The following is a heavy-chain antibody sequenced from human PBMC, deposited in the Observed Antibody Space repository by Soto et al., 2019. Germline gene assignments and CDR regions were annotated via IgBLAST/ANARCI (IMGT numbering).Heavy chain of an antibody. CDR3: ARNQEGDGHVWYFDY. V-gene: IGHV3-48*02. J-gene: IGHJ4*02. CDR1: GFTFSSYS. CDR2: ISSSSSTI. Sequence: GGSLRLSCAASGFTFSSYSMNWVRQAPGKGLEWVSYISSSSSTIYYADSVKGRFTISRDNAKNSLYLQMNSLRDEDTAVYYCARNQEGDGHVWYFDYWGQGTLVTVSS. D-gene: IGHD3-10*01.